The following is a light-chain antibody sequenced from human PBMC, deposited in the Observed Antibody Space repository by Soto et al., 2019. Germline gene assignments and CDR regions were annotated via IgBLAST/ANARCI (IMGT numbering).Light chain of an antibody. CDR3: QQSYSSPPT. CDR2: AAS. V-gene: IGKV1-39*01. CDR1: QSIDTY. J-gene: IGKJ2*01. Sequence: DIQMTQSPSSLSASVGDRVTITCRASQSIDTYLNWYQQKPGKAPKLLIYAASSLHSGVPYRFSGSASGTDFILTITSLQPEDFATYYCQQSYSSPPTFGQGTKVENK.